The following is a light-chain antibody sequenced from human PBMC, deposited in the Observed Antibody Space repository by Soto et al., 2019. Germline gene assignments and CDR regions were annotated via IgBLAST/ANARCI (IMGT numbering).Light chain of an antibody. CDR1: SSDVGGYNY. J-gene: IGLJ1*01. CDR2: EVN. Sequence: QSGLDQPPSASGCPGQSVTHSCNGTSSDVGGYNYVSWYQQHPGKAPKIMIYEVNKRPSGVPDRFWGSKSGNTASLTISGLQAEDEAEYHCCSYAGTYYVFGTGTKVTVL. V-gene: IGLV2-8*01. CDR3: CSYAGTYYV.